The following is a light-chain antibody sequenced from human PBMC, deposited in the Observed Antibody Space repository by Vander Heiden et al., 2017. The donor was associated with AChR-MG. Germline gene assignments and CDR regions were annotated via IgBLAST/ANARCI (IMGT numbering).Light chain of an antibody. J-gene: IGKJ1*01. CDR2: RAS. CDR3: QQYNDWPAWT. Sequence: EIVMPQSPATLSVSPGERITLSCRASQGVGNNLAWYHQIPGQAPRLLIYRASTRATGTPARFSGSGSGTEFSLTVSSLQSEDCAIYYCQQYNDWPAWTFGQGTKVEIK. V-gene: IGKV3-15*01. CDR1: QGVGNN.